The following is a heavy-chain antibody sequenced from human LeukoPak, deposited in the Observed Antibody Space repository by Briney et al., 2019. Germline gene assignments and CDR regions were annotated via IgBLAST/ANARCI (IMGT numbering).Heavy chain of an antibody. J-gene: IGHJ6*03. CDR1: GGSFSGYY. CDR3: ARAGDYYDSSGYYYYYYYMDV. D-gene: IGHD3-22*01. V-gene: IGHV4-34*01. Sequence: SETLSLTCAVYGGSFSGYYWSWIRQPPGKGLEWIGEINHSGSTNYNPSLESRVTISVDTSKNQFSLKLSSVTAADTAVYYCARAGDYYDSSGYYYYYYYMDVWGKGTTVTVSS. CDR2: INHSGST.